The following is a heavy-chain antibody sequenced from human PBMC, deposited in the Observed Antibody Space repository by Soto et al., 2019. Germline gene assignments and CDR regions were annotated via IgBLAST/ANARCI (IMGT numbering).Heavy chain of an antibody. V-gene: IGHV5-51*01. J-gene: IGHJ6*02. Sequence: GESLKISCKGSGYSFTSYWIGWVRQMPGKGLEWMGIIYPGDSDTRYSPSFQGQVTISADKSISTAYLQWSSLKASDTAMYYCARHVRQTPLYSSSSPYYYYYGMDVWGQGTTVTVSS. D-gene: IGHD6-6*01. CDR2: IYPGDSDT. CDR3: ARHVRQTPLYSSSSPYYYYYGMDV. CDR1: GYSFTSYW.